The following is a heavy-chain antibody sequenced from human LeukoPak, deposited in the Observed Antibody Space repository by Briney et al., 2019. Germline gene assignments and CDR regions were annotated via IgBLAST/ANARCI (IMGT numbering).Heavy chain of an antibody. V-gene: IGHV1-8*01. Sequence: ASVKVSCKASGYTFIDYDINWVRQAPGQGLEWMGLMSPHNGHTEYAQNFQGRVTMTRDTSTGTAYMELSSLRSEDTAVYYCARAEGRFDPWGQGTLVTVSS. J-gene: IGHJ5*02. CDR2: MSPHNGHT. CDR3: ARAEGRFDP. CDR1: GYTFIDYD.